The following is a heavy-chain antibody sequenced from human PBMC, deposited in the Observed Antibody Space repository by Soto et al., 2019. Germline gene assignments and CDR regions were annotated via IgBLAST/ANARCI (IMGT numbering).Heavy chain of an antibody. D-gene: IGHD6-13*01. V-gene: IGHV4-34*01. J-gene: IGHJ3*02. CDR2: INHSGST. Sequence: SDTLSLTIAMYGLSFIDHYESRIRPPTRKGLEWIGEINHSGSTNYNPSLKSRVTISVDTAKKQFSLKLSSVTAADTAVYYCARARGSIAAAGARTRGAFDIWGQGTMVT. CDR3: ARARGSIAAAGARTRGAFDI. CDR1: GLSFIDHY.